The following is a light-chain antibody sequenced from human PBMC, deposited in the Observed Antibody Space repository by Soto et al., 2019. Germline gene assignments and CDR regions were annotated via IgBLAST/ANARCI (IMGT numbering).Light chain of an antibody. J-gene: IGKJ1*01. Sequence: DIQMTQSPSTLSASIGDRVTITCRASQNINNWIAWYQQKPGKAPKFLIYDASTLESRVPSRFSGSGFGTEFSLTISSLQPDDFGSYYCQHMRTFGQGTKVDIK. CDR1: QNINNW. CDR3: QHMRT. V-gene: IGKV1-5*01. CDR2: DAS.